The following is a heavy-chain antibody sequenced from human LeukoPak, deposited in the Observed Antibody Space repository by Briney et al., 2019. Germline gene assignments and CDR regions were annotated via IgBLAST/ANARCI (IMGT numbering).Heavy chain of an antibody. CDR3: ARDYGSVSYCIYY. CDR2: INAGNGNT. D-gene: IGHD3-10*01. V-gene: IGHV1-3*01. Sequence: ASVKVSCKASGYTFTSYAMHWVRQAPGQRLEWMGWINAGNGNTKYSQKFQGRVTITRDTSESTAYMELSSLRSEDTAVYYCARDYGSVSYCIYYWGQGTLVTVSA. CDR1: GYTFTSYA. J-gene: IGHJ4*02.